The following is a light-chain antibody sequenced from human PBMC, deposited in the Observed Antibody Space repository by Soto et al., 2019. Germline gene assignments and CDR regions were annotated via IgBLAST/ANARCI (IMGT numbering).Light chain of an antibody. CDR1: SNDFGTYYF. CDR2: DGT. J-gene: IGLJ2*01. Sequence: QSALTQPASVSGSPGQSITISCTRTSNDFGTYYFVSWYQQHPDKAPKLTIYDGTERPSGVSNRFSGSKSGNTASLTISGLQAEDEAHYYCCSYATYNMILGGGTKVTVL. CDR3: CSYATYNMI. V-gene: IGLV2-23*01.